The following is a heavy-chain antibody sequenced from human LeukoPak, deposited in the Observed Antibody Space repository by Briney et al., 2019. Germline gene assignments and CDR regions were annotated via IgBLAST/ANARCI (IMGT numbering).Heavy chain of an antibody. Sequence: AETLSLTCTVSGGSISSSCWSWVRQPPGKGLEWIGYIYYSGSTNYNPSLKSRVTISVDTSKNHFSLKLSSVTAADTAVYYCARDVAVPAAHGYYYYYMDVGGKGTTVTVSS. D-gene: IGHD2-2*01. CDR1: GGSISSSC. J-gene: IGHJ6*03. V-gene: IGHV4-59*01. CDR2: IYYSGST. CDR3: ARDVAVPAAHGYYYYYMDV.